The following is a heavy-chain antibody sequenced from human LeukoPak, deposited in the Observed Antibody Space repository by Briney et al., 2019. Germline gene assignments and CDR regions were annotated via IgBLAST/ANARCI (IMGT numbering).Heavy chain of an antibody. J-gene: IGHJ4*02. V-gene: IGHV3-33*01. CDR2: IWYDGSNK. Sequence: GGSLRLSCAASGFTFSSYGMHWVRQAPGKGLEWVAVIWYDGSNKYYADSVKGRFTISRDDPKNTLYLQMNSLRAEDTAVYYCVGVAPYGDYEDYWGQGTLVTVSS. D-gene: IGHD4-17*01. CDR1: GFTFSSYG. CDR3: VGVAPYGDYEDY.